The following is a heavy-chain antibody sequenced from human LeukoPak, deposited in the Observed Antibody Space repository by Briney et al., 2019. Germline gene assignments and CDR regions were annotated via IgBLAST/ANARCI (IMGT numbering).Heavy chain of an antibody. CDR1: GFTFSSYW. V-gene: IGHV3-7*03. Sequence: GGSLRLSCAASGFTFSSYWMSWVRQAPGKGLEWVANIKQDGSEKYYVDSVKGRFTISRDSAKNSPYLQMNSLRAEDTAVYYCARDLTHSGWYDDYFDYWGQGTLVTVSS. J-gene: IGHJ4*02. CDR2: IKQDGSEK. CDR3: ARDLTHSGWYDDYFDY. D-gene: IGHD6-19*01.